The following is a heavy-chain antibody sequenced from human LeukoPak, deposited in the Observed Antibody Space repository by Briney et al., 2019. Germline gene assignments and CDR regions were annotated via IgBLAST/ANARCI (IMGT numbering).Heavy chain of an antibody. J-gene: IGHJ6*03. Sequence: GASVKVSCKASGYTFTGFYMHWVRQAPGQGLEWMGWINPNSGGTNYAQKFQGRVTMTRDTSISTAYMELSRLRSDDTAVYYCASARSVAATHQLTYYYYYYMDVWGKGTTVTISS. CDR3: ASARSVAATHQLTYYYYYYMDV. D-gene: IGHD2-15*01. V-gene: IGHV1-2*02. CDR2: INPNSGGT. CDR1: GYTFTGFY.